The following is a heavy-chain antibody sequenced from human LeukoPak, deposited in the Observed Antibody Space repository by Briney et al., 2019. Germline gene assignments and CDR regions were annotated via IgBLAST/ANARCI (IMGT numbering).Heavy chain of an antibody. CDR2: IYHTGNT. J-gene: IGHJ3*02. Sequence: SQTLSLTCTVSGGSINSGGYYWSWIRQPPGKGLEWIGYIYHTGNTYYNPSLKSRVTISVDTSKNQFSLKLSSVTAADTAVYYCARDGYPADAFDIWGQGTMVTVSS. CDR1: GGSINSGGYY. D-gene: IGHD5-18*01. CDR3: ARDGYPADAFDI. V-gene: IGHV4-30-2*01.